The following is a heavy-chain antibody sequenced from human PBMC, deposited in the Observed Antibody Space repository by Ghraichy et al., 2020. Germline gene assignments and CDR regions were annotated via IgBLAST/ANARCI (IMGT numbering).Heavy chain of an antibody. CDR1: GFTFSTYA. CDR3: AKYSVVGAIFDY. Sequence: GESLNISCAVSGFTFSTYAMSWVRQAPGKGLEWVSSISASGDVTYYADSVKGRFTISKDNSKNTLYLQMNSLRADDTAVYYCAKYSVVGAIFDYWGQGTLVTVSS. D-gene: IGHD1-26*01. V-gene: IGHV3-23*01. CDR2: ISASGDVT. J-gene: IGHJ4*02.